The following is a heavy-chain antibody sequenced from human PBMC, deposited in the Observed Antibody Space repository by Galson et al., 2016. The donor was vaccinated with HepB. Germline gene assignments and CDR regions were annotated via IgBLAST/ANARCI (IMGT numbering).Heavy chain of an antibody. CDR2: LMHVGGDK. CDR3: ARGYYNAMDV. V-gene: IGHV3-30-3*01. CDR1: GFSLRSYG. J-gene: IGHJ6*02. Sequence: SLRLSCAASGFSLRSYGVQWVRQAPGTGLEWVAVLMHVGGDKDYGDSVKGRFTISRDDSKNTLHLQMNSLRGDDTAVYYCARGYYNAMDVWGQGATVTVSS.